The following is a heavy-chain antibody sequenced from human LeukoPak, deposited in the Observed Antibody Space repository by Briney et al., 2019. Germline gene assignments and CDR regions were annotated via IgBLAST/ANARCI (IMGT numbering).Heavy chain of an antibody. V-gene: IGHV4-30-2*01. CDR3: ASTAIQRDY. J-gene: IGHJ4*02. CDR2: IYHSGSI. D-gene: IGHD5-18*01. Sequence: PSQTLSLTCAVSGGSISSGGYSWRWLRQPPGKGLEWIGYIYHSGSIYYNPSLKSRVTISVDRSKNQFSLKLSSVTAADTAVYYCASTAIQRDYWGQGTLVTVSS. CDR1: GGSISSGGYS.